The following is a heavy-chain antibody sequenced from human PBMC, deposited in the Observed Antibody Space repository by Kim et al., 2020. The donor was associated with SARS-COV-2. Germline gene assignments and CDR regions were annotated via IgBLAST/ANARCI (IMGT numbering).Heavy chain of an antibody. J-gene: IGHJ6*02. CDR2: ISYDGSNK. CDR1: GFTFNTYG. CDR3: AKAVLWGVSYYYYGMDI. V-gene: IGHV3-30*18. Sequence: GGSLRLSCAASGFTFNTYGMYWVRQAPGKGLEWVAVISYDGSNKHYADSVKGRFTISRDNSKNMLYLQMNSLRAEDTAVYYCAKAVLWGVSYYYYGMDIWGQGTTVTVSS. D-gene: IGHD3-10*01.